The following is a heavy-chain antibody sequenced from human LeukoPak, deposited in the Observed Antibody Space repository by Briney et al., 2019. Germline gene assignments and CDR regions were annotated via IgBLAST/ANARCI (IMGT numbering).Heavy chain of an antibody. D-gene: IGHD6-19*01. J-gene: IGHJ5*02. V-gene: IGHV4-59*12. CDR1: GGSFSGYY. Sequence: SGTLSLTCAVYGGSFSGYYWTWIRQPPGKGLEWIGYISYSGSTNYNPSLKSRVTISVDTSKNQFSLKLSSVTAADTAVYYCAYSSGWYWFDPWGQGTLVTVSS. CDR2: ISYSGST. CDR3: AYSSGWYWFDP.